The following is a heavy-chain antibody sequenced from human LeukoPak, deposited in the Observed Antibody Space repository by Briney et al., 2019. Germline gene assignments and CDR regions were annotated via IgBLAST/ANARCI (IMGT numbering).Heavy chain of an antibody. V-gene: IGHV3-21*01. J-gene: IGHJ6*03. CDR1: GFTFSSYT. CDR2: ISSSSSYI. Sequence: GGSLRLSCAASGFTFSSYTMNWVRLAPGKGLEWVSSISSSSSYIYYADSMKGRFTISRDNAKNSLYLQMNSLRAEDTAVYYCARTERPVRYETILSHMDVWGKGTTVTVSS. D-gene: IGHD2/OR15-2a*01. CDR3: ARTERPVRYETILSHMDV.